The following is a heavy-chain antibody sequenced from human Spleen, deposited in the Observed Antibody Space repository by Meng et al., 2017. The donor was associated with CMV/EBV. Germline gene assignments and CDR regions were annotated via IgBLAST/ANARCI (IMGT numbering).Heavy chain of an antibody. V-gene: IGHV1-2*06. CDR3: ARELHYNDVTGAGWVDY. CDR2: TNHKSGGS. CDR1: TLTGYC. Sequence: TLTGYCMHWVRQAPGQGPEWMGRTNHKSGGSNYAQQFQGRVTMTRDTSITTAYMELSRLRFDDTAVYYCARELHYNDVTGAGWVDYWGRGTLVTVSS. J-gene: IGHJ4*02. D-gene: IGHD3-10*01.